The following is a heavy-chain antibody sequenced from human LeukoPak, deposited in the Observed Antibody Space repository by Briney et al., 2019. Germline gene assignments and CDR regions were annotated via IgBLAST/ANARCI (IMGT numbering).Heavy chain of an antibody. CDR1: GFTFDDYA. V-gene: IGHV3-9*01. D-gene: IGHD3-22*01. CDR3: AADYYDSSGYYDHDAFDI. CDR2: ISWNSGSI. Sequence: GRSLRLSCAASGFTFDDYAMHWVRQAPGKGLEWVSGISWNSGSIGYADSVKGRFTISRDNAKNSLYLQMNSLRAEDTALYYCAADYYDSSGYYDHDAFDIWGQGTMATVSS. J-gene: IGHJ3*02.